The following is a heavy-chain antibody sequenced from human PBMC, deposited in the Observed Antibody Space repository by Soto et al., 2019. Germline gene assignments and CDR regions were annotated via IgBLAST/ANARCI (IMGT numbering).Heavy chain of an antibody. CDR1: GYTFTGYY. Sequence: GASVKVSCKASGYTFTGYYMHWVRQAPGQGLEWMGWINPNSGGTNYAQKFQGWVTMTRDTSISTAYMELSRLRSDDTAVYYCARERISGGTRVIAAANYYYGMDVWGQGTTVTVSS. CDR2: INPNSGGT. CDR3: ARERISGGTRVIAAANYYYGMDV. J-gene: IGHJ6*02. D-gene: IGHD6-13*01. V-gene: IGHV1-2*04.